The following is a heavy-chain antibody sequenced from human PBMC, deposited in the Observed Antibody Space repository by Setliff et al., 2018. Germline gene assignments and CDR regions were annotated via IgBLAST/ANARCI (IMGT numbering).Heavy chain of an antibody. CDR1: GFTFSTYA. CDR3: AKHVLSSGWPNDAFDF. CDR2: TTGSGGDR. Sequence: QPGGSLRLSCAASGFTFSTYAINWVRQAPGKGLEWVSSTTGSGGDRDYADSVKGRFTISRDNSKNTLYLQMNSMRAEDTAVYYCAKHVLSSGWPNDAFDFWGQGTMVTVSS. D-gene: IGHD6-25*01. J-gene: IGHJ3*01. V-gene: IGHV3-23*01.